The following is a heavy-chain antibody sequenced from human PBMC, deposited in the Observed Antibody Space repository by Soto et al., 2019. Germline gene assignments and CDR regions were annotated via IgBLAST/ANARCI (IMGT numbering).Heavy chain of an antibody. J-gene: IGHJ4*02. V-gene: IGHV3-7*05. CDR3: ARDLASTIFGVASH. D-gene: IGHD3-3*01. Sequence: HPGGSLRLSCAASGFTFSSYWMSWVRQAPGKGLEWVANIKQDGSEKYYVDSVKGRFTISRDNAKNSLYLQMNSLRAEDTAVYYCARDLASTIFGVASHWGQGTLVTVSS. CDR2: IKQDGSEK. CDR1: GFTFSSYW.